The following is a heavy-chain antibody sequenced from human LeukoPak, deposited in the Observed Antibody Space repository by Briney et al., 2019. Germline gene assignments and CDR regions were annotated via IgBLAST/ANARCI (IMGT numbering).Heavy chain of an antibody. CDR3: ARVYDSSGYPHYYYYMDV. CDR2: MNPNSGNT. J-gene: IGHJ6*03. Sequence: GASVKVSCKASGYTFTSYDINWVRQATGQGLEWMGWMNPNSGNTGYAQKFQGRVTMTRNTSISTAYMELSSLRSEDTAVYYCARVYDSSGYPHYYYYMDVWGKGTTVTVSS. CDR1: GYTFTSYD. D-gene: IGHD3-22*01. V-gene: IGHV1-8*01.